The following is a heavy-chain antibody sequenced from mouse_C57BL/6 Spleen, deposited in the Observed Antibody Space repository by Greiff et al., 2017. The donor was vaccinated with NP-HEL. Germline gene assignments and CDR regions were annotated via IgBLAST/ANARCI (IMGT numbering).Heavy chain of an antibody. D-gene: IGHD2-3*01. CDR3: TGDGSFYWYFDG. CDR1: GFTFSNYW. V-gene: IGHV6-3*01. Sequence: EVKVVESGGGLVQPGGSMKLSCVASGFTFSNYWMNWVRQSPEKGLEWVAQIRLKSDNYATHYAESVKGRFTISRDDSKSSVYLQMNNLRAEDTGIYSCTGDGSFYWYFDGWGTGTTVTVSS. J-gene: IGHJ1*03. CDR2: IRLKSDNYAT.